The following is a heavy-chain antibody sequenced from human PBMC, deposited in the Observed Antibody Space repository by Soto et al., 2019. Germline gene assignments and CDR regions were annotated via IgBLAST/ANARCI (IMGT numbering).Heavy chain of an antibody. Sequence: PGGSLRLSCSASGFTFSSYAMHWVRQAPGKGLEYVSAISSNGGSTYYADSVKGRFTISRDNSKNTLYLQMSSLRAEDTAVYYCVKAHTLSYYGSGRYYMNLYYYYGMDVWGQGTTVTVSS. CDR2: ISSNGGST. CDR1: GFTFSSYA. V-gene: IGHV3-64D*06. CDR3: VKAHTLSYYGSGRYYMNLYYYYGMDV. J-gene: IGHJ6*02. D-gene: IGHD3-10*01.